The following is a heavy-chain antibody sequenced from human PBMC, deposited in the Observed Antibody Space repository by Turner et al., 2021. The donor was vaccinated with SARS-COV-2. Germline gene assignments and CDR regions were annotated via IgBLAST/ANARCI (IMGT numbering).Heavy chain of an antibody. CDR2: INSDGSTI. Sequence: EVQLVESGGGLVQLGGSLRLSCVVSGFNFRSNWMHWVRQAPGKGLVWVSRINSDGSTIDFADSVKGRFTVSRDNAKNTLYLQMNSLRAEDTALYYCATAESDNWGQGTLVTVSS. V-gene: IGHV3-74*01. D-gene: IGHD3-10*01. CDR1: GFNFRSNW. CDR3: ATAESDN. J-gene: IGHJ4*02.